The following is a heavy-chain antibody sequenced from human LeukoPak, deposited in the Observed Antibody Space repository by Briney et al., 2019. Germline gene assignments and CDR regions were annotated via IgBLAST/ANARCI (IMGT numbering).Heavy chain of an antibody. CDR2: KYYSGST. V-gene: IGHV4-61*01. J-gene: IGHJ4*02. Sequence: SETLSLTCDVSGVSINTCCYYWTWIRQPPGKGLEWIGYKYYSGSTRYNSSLRSRLTISLDSSKNQFSLRLTSVTAAATAVYYCARGRSYGFDFDSWGPGPLVIVSS. D-gene: IGHD5-18*01. CDR1: GVSINTCCYY. CDR3: ARGRSYGFDFDS.